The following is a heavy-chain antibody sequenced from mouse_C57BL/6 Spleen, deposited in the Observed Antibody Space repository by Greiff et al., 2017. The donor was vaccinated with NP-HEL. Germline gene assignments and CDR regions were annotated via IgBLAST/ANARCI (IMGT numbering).Heavy chain of an antibody. J-gene: IGHJ2*01. CDR1: GYTFTSYW. CDR2: IYPGSGST. V-gene: IGHV1-55*01. Sequence: QVQLKQPGAELVKPGASVKMSCKASGYTFTSYWITWVKQRPGQGLEWIGDIYPGSGSTNYNEKFKSKATLTVDTSSSTAYMQLSSLTSEDSAVYYCASLFYGNYLRDFDYWGQGTTLTVSS. D-gene: IGHD2-1*01. CDR3: ASLFYGNYLRDFDY.